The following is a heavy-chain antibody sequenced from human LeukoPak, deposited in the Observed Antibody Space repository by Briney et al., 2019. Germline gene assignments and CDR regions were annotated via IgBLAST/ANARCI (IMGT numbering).Heavy chain of an antibody. CDR3: AKGWQQLVDC. V-gene: IGHV3-30*18. J-gene: IGHJ4*02. CDR1: GFTFSSYG. D-gene: IGHD6-13*01. Sequence: GGSLTLSCAASGFTFSSYGMHWVRQAPGKGLEWVAVISYDGSNKYYADSVKGRFTISRDNSKNTLYLQINSLRAEDTAVYYCAKGWQQLVDCWGQGTLVTVSS. CDR2: ISYDGSNK.